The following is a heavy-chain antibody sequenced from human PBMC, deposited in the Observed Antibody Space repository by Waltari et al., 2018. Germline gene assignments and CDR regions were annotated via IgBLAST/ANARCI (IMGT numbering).Heavy chain of an antibody. D-gene: IGHD3-10*01. CDR3: AMGNGAVIKDSFDT. CDR1: GYTFTSYD. V-gene: IGHV1-8*01. J-gene: IGHJ3*02. CDR2: MNPNSGST. Sequence: QLQLVQSGAEVKKPGASVKVSCKASGYTFTSYDMNWVRQATGQGLEWMGWMNPNSGSTGYAQKFQGRVTMTRDTSMSTAYMELSSLTSEDTAVYYCAMGNGAVIKDSFDTWGQGTMVTVSS.